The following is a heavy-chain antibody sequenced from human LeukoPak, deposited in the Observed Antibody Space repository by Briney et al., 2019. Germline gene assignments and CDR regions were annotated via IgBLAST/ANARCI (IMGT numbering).Heavy chain of an antibody. Sequence: GGSLRLSCAASGFTFSSYNMNWVRQAPGKGLKWVSSISSSSYYIYYADSVKGRFTISRDNAKNSLYLQMNSLRAEDTAVYYCARDSPQGWFGEVDYWGQGTLVTVSS. V-gene: IGHV3-21*01. J-gene: IGHJ4*02. CDR2: ISSSSYYI. CDR1: GFTFSSYN. D-gene: IGHD3-10*01. CDR3: ARDSPQGWFGEVDY.